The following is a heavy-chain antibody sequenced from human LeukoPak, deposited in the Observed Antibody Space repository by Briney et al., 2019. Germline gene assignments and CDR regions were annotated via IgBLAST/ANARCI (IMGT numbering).Heavy chain of an antibody. CDR2: INHSGST. CDR3: ARRTRGYYYGSGILDV. V-gene: IGHV4-34*01. D-gene: IGHD3-10*01. J-gene: IGHJ6*04. Sequence: PSETLSLTCAVYGGSFSGYYWSWIRQPPGKGLEWIGEINHSGSTNYNPSLKSRVTISVDTSKNQFSLKLSSVTAADTAVYYCARRTRGYYYGSGILDVWGKGTTVTISS. CDR1: GGSFSGYY.